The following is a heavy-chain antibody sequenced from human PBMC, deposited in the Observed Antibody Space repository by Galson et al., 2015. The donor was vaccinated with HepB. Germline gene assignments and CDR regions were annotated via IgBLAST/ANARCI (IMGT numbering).Heavy chain of an antibody. Sequence: SVKVSCKASGGLFDSSTISWVRQAPGKGLEWMGGIIPTIGSTEYTQRFQGRVTFTADASTRTTYMDLSGLTSEDTAVYYCATGKTFFHYYFYMDVWGNGTSVTVSS. CDR2: IIPTIGST. V-gene: IGHV1-69*13. D-gene: IGHD2/OR15-2a*01. CDR3: ATGKTFFHYYFYMDV. J-gene: IGHJ6*03. CDR1: GGLFDSST.